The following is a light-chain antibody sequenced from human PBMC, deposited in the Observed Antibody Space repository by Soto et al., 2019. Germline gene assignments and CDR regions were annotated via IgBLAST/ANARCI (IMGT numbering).Light chain of an antibody. CDR1: SSDVGGYNY. Sequence: QSALTQPPSASGSPGQSVAISCIGTSSDVGGYNYVSWYQQHPGKAPKLMIYEVNKRPSGVPDRFSGSKSGNTASLTVSGLQADDEAIYYCYSYAGRNVWVFGGGTKVTVL. V-gene: IGLV2-8*01. CDR3: YSYAGRNVWV. CDR2: EVN. J-gene: IGLJ3*02.